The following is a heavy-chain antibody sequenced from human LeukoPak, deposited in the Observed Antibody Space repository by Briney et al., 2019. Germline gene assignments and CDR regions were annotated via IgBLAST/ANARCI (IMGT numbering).Heavy chain of an antibody. CDR2: TYYRSKWYN. CDR1: GDSVSSNSAA. V-gene: IGHV6-1*01. J-gene: IGHJ5*01. Sequence: SQTLSLTCAISGDSVSSNSAAWNWIWQSPSRGLEWLGRTYYRSKWYNDYAISVKSRITIDPDTSKNQFSLHLNSVTPDDTAVYYCARDLSGYFVSWGQGTLVTVSS. D-gene: IGHD3-22*01. CDR3: ARDLSGYFVS.